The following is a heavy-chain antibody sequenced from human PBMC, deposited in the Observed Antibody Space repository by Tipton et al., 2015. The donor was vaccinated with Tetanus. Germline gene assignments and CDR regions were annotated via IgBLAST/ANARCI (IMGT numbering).Heavy chain of an antibody. J-gene: IGHJ6*02. D-gene: IGHD4-23*01. V-gene: IGHV4-4*07. Sequence: TLSLTCTVSGGSITSNYWTWIRQPAGKGLEWIGRIYAPGITNYNPSLKSRVSMSVDTSKNQFSLRLSSVTAADTAVHYCARDYGGTTYYYYYGMDVWGQGTTVTVSS. CDR2: IYAPGIT. CDR3: ARDYGGTTYYYYYGMDV. CDR1: GGSITSNY.